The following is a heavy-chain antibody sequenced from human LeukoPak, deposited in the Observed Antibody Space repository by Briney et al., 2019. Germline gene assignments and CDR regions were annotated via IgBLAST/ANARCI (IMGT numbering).Heavy chain of an antibody. J-gene: IGHJ4*02. CDR1: GFTFSTYG. Sequence: GGSLRLSCAASGFTFSTYGMSWVRQAPGKGLECVSAIGGSGDSTYYADSVKGRFTVSRDNSKNTLYMQMNSLRAEDTAVYYCAKDLTLLTYYYDSSGYYYGDYWGQGTLVTVSS. CDR3: AKDLTLLTYYYDSSGYYYGDY. V-gene: IGHV3-23*01. D-gene: IGHD3-22*01. CDR2: IGGSGDST.